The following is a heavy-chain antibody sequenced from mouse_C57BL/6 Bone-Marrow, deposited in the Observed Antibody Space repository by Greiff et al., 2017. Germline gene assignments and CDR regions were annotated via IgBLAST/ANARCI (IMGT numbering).Heavy chain of an antibody. V-gene: IGHV1-76*01. CDR2: IYPGSGNT. CDR1: GYTFTDYY. CDR3: ARDDYGGHWYFDV. J-gene: IGHJ1*03. D-gene: IGHD2-4*01. Sequence: VQLQQSGAELVRPGASVKLSCKASGYTFTDYYINWVKQRPGQGLEWIARIYPGSGNTYYNEKFKGKATLTAEKSSSTAYMQLSSLTSEDSAVYFCARDDYGGHWYFDVWGTGTTVTVSS.